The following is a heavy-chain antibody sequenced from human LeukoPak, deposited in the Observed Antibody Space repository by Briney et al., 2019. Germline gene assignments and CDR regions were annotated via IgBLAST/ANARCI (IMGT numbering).Heavy chain of an antibody. CDR1: GGSFSGYY. J-gene: IGHJ4*02. CDR3: ARHYYDSSGDLYYFDY. D-gene: IGHD3-22*01. V-gene: IGHV4-34*01. Sequence: SETLSLTCAVYGGSFSGYYWSWIRQPPGKGLEWIGEINHSGSTNYNPSLKSRVTMSVDTSKNQFSLKLSSVTAADTAVYYCARHYYDSSGDLYYFDYWGQGTPVTVSS. CDR2: INHSGST.